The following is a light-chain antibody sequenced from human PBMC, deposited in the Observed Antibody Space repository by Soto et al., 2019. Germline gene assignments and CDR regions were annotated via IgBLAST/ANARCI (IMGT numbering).Light chain of an antibody. Sequence: EIVLTQSPGTLPLSPGERATLSCRASQSVSSNYLAWYQQKPGQAPRPLIYGASSRATGIPDRFSGSGAGTDFTLTISRLESEDFAVYYCQQYGSSPWTFGQGTRWIS. CDR2: GAS. CDR1: QSVSSNY. V-gene: IGKV3-20*01. CDR3: QQYGSSPWT. J-gene: IGKJ1*01.